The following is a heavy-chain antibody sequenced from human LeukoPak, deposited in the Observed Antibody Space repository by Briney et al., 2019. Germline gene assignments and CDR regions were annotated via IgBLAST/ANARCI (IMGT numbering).Heavy chain of an antibody. CDR3: ARHSYGAGSYYKPYYYYGMDV. V-gene: IGHV5-51*01. J-gene: IGHJ6*02. CDR1: GYSFTSYW. CDR2: FYPGDSYT. D-gene: IGHD3-10*01. Sequence: GESLKISCKGSGYSFTSYWIGWVRQMPGRVLEWMGIFYPGDSYTRYSPSFQGQVTISADKSISTAYLQWSSLKASNTAMYYCARHSYGAGSYYKPYYYYGMDVWGQGTTVTVSS.